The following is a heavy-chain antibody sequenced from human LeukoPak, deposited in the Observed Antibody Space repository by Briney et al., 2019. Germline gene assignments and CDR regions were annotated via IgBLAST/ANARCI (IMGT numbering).Heavy chain of an antibody. J-gene: IGHJ4*02. D-gene: IGHD6-13*01. CDR1: GGSISSSSYY. CDR3: AREQQLVGYYFDY. CDR2: IYYSGST. Sequence: SETLSLTCTVSGGSISSSSYYWGWIRQPPGKGLEWIGSIYYSGSTYYNPSLKSRVTISVDTSKHQFSLKLSSVTAADTAVYYCAREQQLVGYYFDYWGQGTLVTVSS. V-gene: IGHV4-39*07.